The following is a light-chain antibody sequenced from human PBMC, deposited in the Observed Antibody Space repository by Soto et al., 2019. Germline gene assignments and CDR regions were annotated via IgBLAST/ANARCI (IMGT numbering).Light chain of an antibody. V-gene: IGKV1-9*01. CDR3: QQLKGNRIT. CDR1: RSISDW. Sequence: IQMSQSPSSLSPSVENRVTIHCRASRSISDWLAWYQQKPGKAPKLLIYAASTLQSGVPSRFSGSGSGTEFTPTISSLQPEDFATYYCQQLKGNRITFGQGALLEIK. CDR2: AAS. J-gene: IGKJ5*01.